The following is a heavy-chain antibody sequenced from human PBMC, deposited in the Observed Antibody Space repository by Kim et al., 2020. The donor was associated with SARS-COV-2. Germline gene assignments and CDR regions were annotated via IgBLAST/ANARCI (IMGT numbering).Heavy chain of an antibody. V-gene: IGHV1-18*01. CDR3: ARGLGDKGAFDI. J-gene: IGHJ3*02. Sequence: NEAKKRQGRGTMTTDTATSTAYMELRSLRSDDTAVYYCARGLGDKGAFDIWGQGTMVTVSS. D-gene: IGHD2-21*02.